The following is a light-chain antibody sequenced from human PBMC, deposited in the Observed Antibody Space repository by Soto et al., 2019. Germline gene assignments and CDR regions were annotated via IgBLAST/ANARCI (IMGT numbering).Light chain of an antibody. Sequence: DIQMTQSPSTLSASVGDRVTITCRASQSISSWLAWYQQKPGKAPKLLIYDASSLESGVPSRFSGSGSGTEFTLTISRLQPDDFATYYRQQYNSYRTVGQGTKVDIK. CDR3: QQYNSYRT. V-gene: IGKV1-5*01. CDR1: QSISSW. CDR2: DAS. J-gene: IGKJ1*01.